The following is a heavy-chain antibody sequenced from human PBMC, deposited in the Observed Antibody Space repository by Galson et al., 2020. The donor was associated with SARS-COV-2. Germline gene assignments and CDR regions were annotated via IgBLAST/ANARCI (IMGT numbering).Heavy chain of an antibody. D-gene: IGHD5-12*01. CDR2: LYPGDSET. V-gene: IGHV5-51*01. CDR1: GYSFTSYW. J-gene: IGHJ5*02. Sequence: GESLKIFCKGSGYSFTSYWIGWVRQIPGKGLEWMGILYPGDSETRYSPSFQGQVTIPADKSISTAYLPWSSLRASDTAMYYCARHDRSGYGINCFDPWGQGTLVTVSS. CDR3: ARHDRSGYGINCFDP.